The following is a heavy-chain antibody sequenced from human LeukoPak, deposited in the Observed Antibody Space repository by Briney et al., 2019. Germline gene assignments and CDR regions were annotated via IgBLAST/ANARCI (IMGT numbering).Heavy chain of an antibody. J-gene: IGHJ4*02. D-gene: IGHD6-6*01. CDR3: ARHDAGIAARPFDN. CDR1: GGSISTYY. Sequence: SETLSLTCTVSGGSISTYYWSWIRRPPGKGLEWIAYIHASGPTNYNPSLKSRIAISVDTSKNQFSLKLSSVTAADTAVYYCARHDAGIAARPFDNWGQGTLVTVSS. CDR2: IHASGPT. V-gene: IGHV4-4*09.